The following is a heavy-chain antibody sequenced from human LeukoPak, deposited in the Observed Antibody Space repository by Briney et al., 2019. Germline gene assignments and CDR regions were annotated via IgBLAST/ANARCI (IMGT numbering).Heavy chain of an antibody. J-gene: IGHJ6*03. V-gene: IGHV3-66*02. CDR1: GFTVSSNY. CDR3: VTYYYGSGIFARYYYYYMDV. CDR2: IYSGGST. D-gene: IGHD3-10*01. Sequence: GGSLRLSCAASGFTVSSNYMSWVRQAPGKGLEWVSVIYSGGSTYYADSVKGRFTISRDNSKNTLYLQMNSLRAEDMAVYYCVTYYYGSGIFARYYYYYMDVWGKGTTVTVSS.